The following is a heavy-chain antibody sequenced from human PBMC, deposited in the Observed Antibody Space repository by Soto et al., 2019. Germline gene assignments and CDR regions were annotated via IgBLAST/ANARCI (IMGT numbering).Heavy chain of an antibody. CDR2: IYPGDSDT. CDR3: ARRYSCSSYYYGMYG. CDR1: GYSFTSYW. V-gene: IGHV5-51*01. D-gene: IGHD6-6*01. Sequence: PGESLKISCKGSGYSFTSYWIGWVRQMPVKGLEWMGIIYPGDSDTRYSPSFQGQVTISADKSISTAYLQWSSLKASDTAMYYCARRYSCSSYYYGMYGWGQGTTVTVPS. J-gene: IGHJ6*02.